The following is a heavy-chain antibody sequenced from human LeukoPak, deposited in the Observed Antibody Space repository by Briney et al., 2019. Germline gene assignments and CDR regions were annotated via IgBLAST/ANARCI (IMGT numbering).Heavy chain of an antibody. CDR1: GGSISSGGYY. D-gene: IGHD3-10*01. CDR2: IYYSGST. CDR3: ARSEGWSGEFYFDY. V-gene: IGHV4-61*08. J-gene: IGHJ4*02. Sequence: SETLSLTCTVSGGSISSGGYYWSWIRQHPGKGLEWIGYIYYSGSTYYNPSLKSRVTISVDTSKDQFSLKLSSVTAADTAVYYCARSEGWSGEFYFDYWGQGTLVTVSS.